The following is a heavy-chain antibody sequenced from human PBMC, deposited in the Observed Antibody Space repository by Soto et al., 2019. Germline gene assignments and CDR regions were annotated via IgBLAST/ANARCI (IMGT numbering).Heavy chain of an antibody. V-gene: IGHV3-21*01. CDR1: GFTFSSYS. J-gene: IGHJ2*01. CDR2: ISSSSSYI. CDR3: XXXXXXADFDL. Sequence: EVQLVESGGGLVKPGGSLRLSCAASGFTFSSYSMNWVRQAPGKGLEWVSSISSSSSYIYYADSVKGRFTISRDNAKXXXXXXXXXXXXXXXXXXXXXXXXXXADFDLWGRGTLVTVSS.